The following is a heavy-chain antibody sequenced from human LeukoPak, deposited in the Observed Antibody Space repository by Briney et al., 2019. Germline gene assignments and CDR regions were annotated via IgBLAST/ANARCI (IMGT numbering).Heavy chain of an antibody. CDR3: MDYDSSGYST. D-gene: IGHD3-22*01. CDR1: GFTVSSNY. J-gene: IGHJ5*02. Sequence: PGGSLRLSCAASGFTVSSNYMSWVRQAPGKGLEWVGRIKSKTDGGTTDYAAPVKGRFTISRDDSKNTLYLQMNSLKTEDTAVYYCMDYDSSGYSTWGQGTLVTVSS. CDR2: IKSKTDGGTT. V-gene: IGHV3-15*01.